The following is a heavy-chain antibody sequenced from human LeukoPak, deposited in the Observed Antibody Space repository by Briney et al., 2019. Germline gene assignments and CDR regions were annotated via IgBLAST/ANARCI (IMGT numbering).Heavy chain of an antibody. CDR1: GFTFSNYG. V-gene: IGHV3-23*01. J-gene: IGHJ4*02. Sequence: GGSLRLSCAASGFTFSNYGMSWVRQAPGKGLEWVSAISGSGGSTYYADSVKGRFTISRDNSKNTLYLQMNSLRAEDTAVYYCARRAGAYSHPYDYWGQGTLVTVSS. CDR3: ARRAGAYSHPYDY. D-gene: IGHD4/OR15-4a*01. CDR2: ISGSGGST.